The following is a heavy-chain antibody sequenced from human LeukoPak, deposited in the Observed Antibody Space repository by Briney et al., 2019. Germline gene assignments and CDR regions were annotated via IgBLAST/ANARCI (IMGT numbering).Heavy chain of an antibody. J-gene: IGHJ4*02. CDR3: ASHYGSGSYYHYFDY. D-gene: IGHD3-10*01. Sequence: GGSLRLSCAASGFTFNSYWMSWVRQAPGKGLQWVANIKEDGSEEYYLDSVRGRFTISRDNGKNSLFLQMNSLRAEDTAVYYCASHYGSGSYYHYFDYWGQGTLVTVSS. V-gene: IGHV3-7*01. CDR2: IKEDGSEE. CDR1: GFTFNSYW.